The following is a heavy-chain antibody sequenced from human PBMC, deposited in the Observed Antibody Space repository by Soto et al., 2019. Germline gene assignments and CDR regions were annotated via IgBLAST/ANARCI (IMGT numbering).Heavy chain of an antibody. CDR2: VGSSRSSS. CDR1: GFTFSDYS. D-gene: IGHD4-17*01. V-gene: IGHV3-21*01. Sequence: EVQLVESGGGLVKPGGSLRLSCAASGFTFSDYSINWVRQAPGKGLVWVSSVGSSRSSSHYADSVEGRCTISRDNGRNAVFLQMSSLRVEDAGIYYCVRGPRKDYGDYGLFYYHGMDVWGQGTTVSVSS. J-gene: IGHJ6*02. CDR3: VRGPRKDYGDYGLFYYHGMDV.